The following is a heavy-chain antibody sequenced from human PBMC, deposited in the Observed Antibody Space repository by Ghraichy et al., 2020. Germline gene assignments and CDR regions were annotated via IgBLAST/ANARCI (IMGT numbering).Heavy chain of an antibody. Sequence: ESLNISCTVSGGSISSYYWSWIRQPPGKGLEWIGYIYYSGSTNYNPSLKSRVTISVDTSKNQFSLKLSSVTAADTAVYYCAAHDSSGYPFDYWGQGTLVTVSS. CDR1: GGSISSYY. J-gene: IGHJ4*02. CDR3: AAHDSSGYPFDY. CDR2: IYYSGST. V-gene: IGHV4-59*08. D-gene: IGHD3-22*01.